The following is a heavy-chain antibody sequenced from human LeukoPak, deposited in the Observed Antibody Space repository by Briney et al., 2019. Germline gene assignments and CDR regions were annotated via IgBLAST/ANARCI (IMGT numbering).Heavy chain of an antibody. J-gene: IGHJ4*02. V-gene: IGHV3-23*01. CDR1: GFTFSSYG. D-gene: IGHD3-10*01. CDR3: AKVKASTMVRGVYDY. Sequence: PGGSLRLSCAASGFTFSSYGMSWVRQAPGKGLEWVSAISGSGGSTYYADSVKGRFTISRDNSKNTLYLQMNSLRAEDTAVYYCAKVKASTMVRGVYDYWGQGTLVTVSS. CDR2: ISGSGGST.